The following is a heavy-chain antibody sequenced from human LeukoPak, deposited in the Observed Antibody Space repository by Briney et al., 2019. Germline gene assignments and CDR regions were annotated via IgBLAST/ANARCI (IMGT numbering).Heavy chain of an antibody. CDR1: GFTFSSYA. V-gene: IGHV3-7*01. J-gene: IGHJ3*01. CDR2: IKPDGSEK. CDR3: ARGDFDDYGDYVDAFEF. Sequence: GGSLRLSCAASGFTFSSYAMSWVRQTPGKGLEWVANIKPDGSEKYCVGSVKGRFTISRDNAKNSLYLQMNSLRAEDTALYYCARGDFDDYGDYVDAFEFWGQGTMVTVSA. D-gene: IGHD4-17*01.